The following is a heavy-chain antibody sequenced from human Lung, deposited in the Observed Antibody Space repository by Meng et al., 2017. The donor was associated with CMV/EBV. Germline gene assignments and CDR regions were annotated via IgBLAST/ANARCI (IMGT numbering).Heavy chain of an antibody. V-gene: IGHV1-2*02. J-gene: IGHJ5*02. CDR2: INPNSGGT. Sequence: SVKVSXKASGYTFTGYYMHWVRQAPGQGLEWMGWINPNSGGTNYAQKFQGRVTMTRDTSISTAYMELSRLRSDDTAVYYCARVDCSSTSCYLLDGWFDPWGQGTXVTVSS. CDR1: GYTFTGYY. CDR3: ARVDCSSTSCYLLDGWFDP. D-gene: IGHD2-2*01.